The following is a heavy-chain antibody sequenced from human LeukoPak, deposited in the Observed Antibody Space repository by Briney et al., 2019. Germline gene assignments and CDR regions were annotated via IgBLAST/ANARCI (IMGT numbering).Heavy chain of an antibody. V-gene: IGHV1-69*13. CDR2: ITPIFGTA. Sequence: GASVKVSCKASGGTFSSYAISWVRQARGQGLEWMGGITPIFGTANYAQKFQGRVTITADESTSTAYMELSSLRSEDTAVYYCARGRDIVVVPAARIPTYNWFDPWGQGTLVTVSS. D-gene: IGHD2-2*01. J-gene: IGHJ5*02. CDR3: ARGRDIVVVPAARIPTYNWFDP. CDR1: GGTFSSYA.